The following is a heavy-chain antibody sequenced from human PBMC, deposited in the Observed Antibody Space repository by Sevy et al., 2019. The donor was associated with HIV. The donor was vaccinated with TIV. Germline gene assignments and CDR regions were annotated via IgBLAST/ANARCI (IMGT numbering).Heavy chain of an antibody. CDR1: GFTFSSYA. CDR3: ANGQYLYQLLNGDAFDI. V-gene: IGHV3-23*01. Sequence: GGSLRLSCAASGFTFSSYAMSWVRQAPGKGLEWVSAISGSGGSTYYADSVKGRFTISRDNSKNTLYLQMNSLRAEDTAVYYCANGQYLYQLLNGDAFDIWGQGTMVTVSS. J-gene: IGHJ3*02. D-gene: IGHD2-2*01. CDR2: ISGSGGST.